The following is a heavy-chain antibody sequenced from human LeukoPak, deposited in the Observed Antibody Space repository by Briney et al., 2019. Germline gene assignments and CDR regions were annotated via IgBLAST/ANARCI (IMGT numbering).Heavy chain of an antibody. CDR1: GYTFTGYY. J-gene: IGHJ4*02. Sequence: ASVKVSCKASGYTFTGYYMHWVRQAPGQRLEWMGWINAGNGNTKYSQKFQGRVTITRDTSASTAYMELSSLRSEDTAVYYCARALGATGGVFDYWGQGTLVTVSS. D-gene: IGHD1-26*01. CDR3: ARALGATGGVFDY. V-gene: IGHV1-3*01. CDR2: INAGNGNT.